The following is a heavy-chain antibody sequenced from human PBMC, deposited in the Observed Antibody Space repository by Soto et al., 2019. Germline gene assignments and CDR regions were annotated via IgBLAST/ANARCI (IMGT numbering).Heavy chain of an antibody. J-gene: IGHJ4*02. D-gene: IGHD2-2*01. CDR3: VPLCRDCSTTTPS. CDR2: ISGNGGDYT. Sequence: EVQLLESGGGLVQPGGSLRLSCAASGFTFSTYAMSWVRQAPRKGLAWVSAISGNGGDYTYSADSVKGRFTISRDNSKNTLYLQMNSRKAEDTAVYYCVPLCRDCSTTTPSWGQGTLGTGSS. V-gene: IGHV3-23*01. CDR1: GFTFSTYA.